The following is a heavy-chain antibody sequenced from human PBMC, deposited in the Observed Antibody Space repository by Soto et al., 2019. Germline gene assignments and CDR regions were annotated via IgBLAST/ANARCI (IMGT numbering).Heavy chain of an antibody. D-gene: IGHD2-15*01. CDR2: IKEDGSQK. Sequence: AGGSLRLACGRHALPSSAQCMAWVRQAPGKGLEWVATIKEDGSQKHYVDSVKDRFTISIDNAKNSVYLQMNTLRAEDTAVYYCARGRDAAYWGQGTMVTVSS. J-gene: IGHJ4*02. V-gene: IGHV3-7*03. CDR1: ALPSSAQC. CDR3: ARGRDAAY.